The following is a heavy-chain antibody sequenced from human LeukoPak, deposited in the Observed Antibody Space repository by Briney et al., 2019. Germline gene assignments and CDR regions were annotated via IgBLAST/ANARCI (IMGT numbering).Heavy chain of an antibody. J-gene: IGHJ6*02. CDR1: GYTFTSYA. CDR2: ISYDGSNK. D-gene: IGHD3-3*01. CDR3: ARDRSHGVAIFGVVIGPLDYYGMDV. V-gene: IGHV3-30-3*01. Sequence: SCKASGYTFTSYAMHWVRQAPGKGLEWVAVISYDGSNKYYADSVKGRFTISRDNSKNTLYLQMNSLRAEDTAVYYCARDRSHGVAIFGVVIGPLDYYGMDVWGQGTTVTVSS.